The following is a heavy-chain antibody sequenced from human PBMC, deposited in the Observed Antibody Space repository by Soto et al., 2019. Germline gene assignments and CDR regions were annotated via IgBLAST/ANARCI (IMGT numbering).Heavy chain of an antibody. D-gene: IGHD6-19*01. CDR3: ARAIAVADEFYYGMDV. V-gene: IGHV1-18*01. CDR1: GYTFTSYG. J-gene: IGHJ6*02. Sequence: ASVKVSFKASGYTFTSYGISWVRQAPGQGLEWMGWISAYNGNTNYAQKLQGRVTMTTDTSTSTAYMELRSLRSDDTAVYYCARAIAVADEFYYGMDVWGQGTTVTVSS. CDR2: ISAYNGNT.